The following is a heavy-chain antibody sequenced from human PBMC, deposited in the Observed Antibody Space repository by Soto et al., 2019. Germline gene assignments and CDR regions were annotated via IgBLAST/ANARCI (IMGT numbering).Heavy chain of an antibody. D-gene: IGHD5-12*01. Sequence: QAQLVQSGAEVKKPGASVKVSCKASGYTFTYYAIYWVRQAPGQRLEWMGWISTGNGNTKYSQKSQGRVTITRDTSASTVYIELSSLRSDDTAVYYCARENIVSRMGASDIWGQGTVVTVSS. CDR2: ISTGNGNT. V-gene: IGHV1-3*04. CDR3: ARENIVSRMGASDI. CDR1: GYTFTYYA. J-gene: IGHJ3*02.